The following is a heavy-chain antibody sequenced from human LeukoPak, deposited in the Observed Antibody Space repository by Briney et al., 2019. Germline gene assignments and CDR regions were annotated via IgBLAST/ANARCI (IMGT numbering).Heavy chain of an antibody. CDR2: INPSGGST. J-gene: IGHJ4*02. CDR3: ARVGGRGDLGYFDY. V-gene: IGHV1-46*01. D-gene: IGHD4-17*01. CDR1: GYTFTSYH. Sequence: ASVKVSCKASGYTFTSYHITWVRQAPGQGLEWMGIINPSGGSTSYAQKFQGRVTMTRDMSTSTVYMELSSLRSEDTAVYYCARVGGRGDLGYFDYWGQGTLVTVSS.